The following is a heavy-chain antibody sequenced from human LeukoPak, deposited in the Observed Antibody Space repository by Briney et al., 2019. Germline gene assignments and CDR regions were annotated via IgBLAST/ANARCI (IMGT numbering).Heavy chain of an antibody. D-gene: IGHD3-22*01. CDR2: IIPIFGTA. J-gene: IGHJ6*03. Sequence: SVKVSCKASGYTFTSYYMHWVRQAPGQGLEWMGGIIPIFGTANYAQKFQGRVTITADESTSTAYMELSSLRSEDTAVYYCARGAYYYDSSGYQLYYYYYYMDVWGKGTTVTVSS. V-gene: IGHV1-69*13. CDR3: ARGAYYYDSSGYQLYYYYYYMDV. CDR1: GYTFTSYY.